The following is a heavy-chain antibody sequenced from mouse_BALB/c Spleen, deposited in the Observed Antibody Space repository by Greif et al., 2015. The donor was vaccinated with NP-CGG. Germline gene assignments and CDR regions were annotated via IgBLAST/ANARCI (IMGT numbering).Heavy chain of an antibody. CDR2: INSDGGST. J-gene: IGHJ4*01. CDR3: ASRQLGPGAMDY. Sequence: EVQVVESGGGLVQPGESLKLSCESNEYEFPSHDMSWVRKTPEKRLELVAAINSDGGSTYYPDTMERRFIISRDNTKKTLYLQMSSLRSEDTALYYCASRQLGPGAMDYWGQGTSVTVSS. CDR1: EYEFPSHD. V-gene: IGHV5-2*01. D-gene: IGHD3-2*01.